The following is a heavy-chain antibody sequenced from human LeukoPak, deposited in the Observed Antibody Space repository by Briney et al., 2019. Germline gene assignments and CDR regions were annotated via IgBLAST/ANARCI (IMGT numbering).Heavy chain of an antibody. D-gene: IGHD6-13*01. Sequence: GGSLRLSCAASGFSFRSYAMSWVRQAPGKGLEWISVIGDSGGNTYYADSVKGRFTISRDNSKNTVYLHMDSLRAADTAVYYCARVSGYSGTWYVDYWGQGTLVTVSS. J-gene: IGHJ4*02. CDR3: ARVSGYSGTWYVDY. CDR1: GFSFRSYA. CDR2: IGDSGGNT. V-gene: IGHV3-23*01.